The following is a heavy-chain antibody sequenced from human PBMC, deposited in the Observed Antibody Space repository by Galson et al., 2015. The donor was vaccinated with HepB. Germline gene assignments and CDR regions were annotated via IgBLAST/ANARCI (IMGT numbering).Heavy chain of an antibody. CDR3: GRDIGRLELYGLDY. Sequence: SLGLSCAACGFTFSSYGMHWVRQAAGKGLEWGAVIWYAVSNNYYADSVKGRFNISRDNSKNTLYLQMNSLRAEDTAVYYCGRDIGRLELYGLDYSGQGTLVTVSS. D-gene: IGHD1-7*01. J-gene: IGHJ4*02. CDR1: GFTFSSYG. V-gene: IGHV3-33*01. CDR2: IWYAVSNN.